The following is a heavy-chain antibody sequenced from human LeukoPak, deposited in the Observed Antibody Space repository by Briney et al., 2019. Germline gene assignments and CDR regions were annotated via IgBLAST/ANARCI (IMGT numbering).Heavy chain of an antibody. J-gene: IGHJ5*02. CDR3: ARVRYNYNCIDL. CDR2: IDASGST. CDR1: GGSISSNLYY. D-gene: IGHD1-1*01. Sequence: PSETLSLTCTVSGGSISSNLYYWTWVRQSAGRGLEWIGRIDASGSTIYNPSLRSRFTISAFTSKNQFSLKVTSVSAADTAVYYCARVRYNYNCIDLWGQGTLVTVSS. V-gene: IGHV4-61*02.